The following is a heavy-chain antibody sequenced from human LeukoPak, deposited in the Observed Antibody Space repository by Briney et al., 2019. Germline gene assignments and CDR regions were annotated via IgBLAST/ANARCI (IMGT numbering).Heavy chain of an antibody. V-gene: IGHV3-48*04. CDR1: GFTFSSYS. CDR2: ISSSSSTI. D-gene: IGHD3-22*01. J-gene: IGHJ6*02. CDR3: ARVKYYYDSSAESGMDV. Sequence: GGSLRLSCVASGFTFSSYSMNWVRQAPGKGLEWVSYISSSSSTIYYADSVKGRFTISRDNAKNSLYLQMNSLRAEDTAVYYCARVKYYYDSSAESGMDVWGQGTTVTVSS.